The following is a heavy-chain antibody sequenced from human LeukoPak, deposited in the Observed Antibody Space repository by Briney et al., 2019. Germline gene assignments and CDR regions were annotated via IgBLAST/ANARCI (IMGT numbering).Heavy chain of an antibody. CDR1: GYTFTNYG. V-gene: IGHV1-18*01. Sequence: ASVKVSCKASGYTFTNYGISWVRQAPGQGLEWMGWISAYNGNTNYAQKLQGRVTVTTDTSTSTAYMELRSLRSDDTAVYYCARDLGSGIAEPFDHWGQGTLVTVSS. CDR3: ARDLGSGIAEPFDH. J-gene: IGHJ4*02. CDR2: ISAYNGNT. D-gene: IGHD6-13*01.